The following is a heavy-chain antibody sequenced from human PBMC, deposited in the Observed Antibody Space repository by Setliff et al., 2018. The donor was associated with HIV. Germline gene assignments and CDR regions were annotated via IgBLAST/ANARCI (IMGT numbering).Heavy chain of an antibody. CDR2: IYYRGAT. CDR3: ARFDVTPMTTRDY. V-gene: IGHV4-39*01. D-gene: IGHD4-17*01. Sequence: SETLSLTCTVSGGSISNSDFYWGWIRQSPGKGLEWIGSIYYRGATYYNPTLQSRVTMSLDMSTNQFSLKMASMTAADSAVYYCARFDVTPMTTRDYWGQGTQVTVSS. CDR1: GGSISNSDFY. J-gene: IGHJ4*02.